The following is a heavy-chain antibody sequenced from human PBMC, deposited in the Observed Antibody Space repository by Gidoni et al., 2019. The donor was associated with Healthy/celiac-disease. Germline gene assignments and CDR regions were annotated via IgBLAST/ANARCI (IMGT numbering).Heavy chain of an antibody. CDR1: GFSLSTSGMC. D-gene: IGHD3-16*02. J-gene: IGHJ4*02. Sequence: QVTLRESGPALVKPTQTLTLTCTFSGFSLSTSGMCVSWIRQPPGKALEWLALIDWDDDKYYSTSLKTRLTISKDTSKNQVVLTMTNMDPVDTATYYCARTFYDYIWGSYRFDYWGQGTLVTVSS. CDR2: IDWDDDK. CDR3: ARTFYDYIWGSYRFDY. V-gene: IGHV2-70*01.